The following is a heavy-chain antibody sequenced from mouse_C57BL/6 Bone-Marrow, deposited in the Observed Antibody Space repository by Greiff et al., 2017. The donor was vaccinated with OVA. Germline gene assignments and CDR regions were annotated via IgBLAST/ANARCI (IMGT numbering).Heavy chain of an antibody. V-gene: IGHV14-4*01. Sequence: VQLQQSGAELVRPGASVKLSCTASGFNIKDDYMHWVKQRPEQGLEWIGWIDPENGDTEYASKFQGKATITADTSSNTAYLQLSSLTSEDTAVYDRTTWKGYDVACWYIDVWGTGTTVTVSS. CDR1: GFNIKDDY. J-gene: IGHJ1*03. D-gene: IGHD2-2*01. CDR3: TTWKGYDVACWYIDV. CDR2: IDPENGDT.